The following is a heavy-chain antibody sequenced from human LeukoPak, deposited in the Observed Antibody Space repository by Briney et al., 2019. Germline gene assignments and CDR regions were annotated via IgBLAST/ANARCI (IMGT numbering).Heavy chain of an antibody. CDR3: AKDQQWLATYNWFDP. Sequence: GGSLRLSCAASGFTFSSYAMSWVRQAPGKGLEWVSAISGSGGSTYYVDSVKGRFTISRDNSKNTLYLQMSSLRAEDTAVYYCAKDQQWLATYNWFDPWGQGTLVTVSS. CDR2: ISGSGGST. J-gene: IGHJ5*02. V-gene: IGHV3-23*01. D-gene: IGHD6-19*01. CDR1: GFTFSSYA.